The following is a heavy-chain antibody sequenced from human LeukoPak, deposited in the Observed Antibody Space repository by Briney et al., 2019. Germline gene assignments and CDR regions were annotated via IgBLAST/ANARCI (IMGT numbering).Heavy chain of an antibody. CDR3: ARDPLGGIPYY. J-gene: IGHJ4*02. V-gene: IGHV3-53*01. D-gene: IGHD4-23*01. CDR1: GFTVSSNY. Sequence: GGSLRLSCAVSGFTVSSNYMSWVRQAPGKGLEWVSVIYSGGSTYYADSVKGRFTISRDNSKNTLYLQMNSLRAEDTAVYYCARDPLGGIPYYWGQGTLVTVSS. CDR2: IYSGGST.